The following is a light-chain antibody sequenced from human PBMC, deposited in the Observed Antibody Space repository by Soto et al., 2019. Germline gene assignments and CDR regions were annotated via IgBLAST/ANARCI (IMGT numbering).Light chain of an antibody. Sequence: DIQMTQSPSTLSASVGDRVTITCRASQTISSWLAWYQQKPWKAPKLLTYKASSLESGVPSRFSGSGSGTEFTLTISSLQPDDVATSYCQQDNGYRWTFGKGTKVEI. CDR2: KAS. V-gene: IGKV1-5*03. CDR1: QTISSW. J-gene: IGKJ1*01. CDR3: QQDNGYRWT.